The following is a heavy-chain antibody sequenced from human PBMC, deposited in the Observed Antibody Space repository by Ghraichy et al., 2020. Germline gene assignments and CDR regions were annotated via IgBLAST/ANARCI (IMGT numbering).Heavy chain of an antibody. CDR3: ANAAIAAAGTGFRYFDY. J-gene: IGHJ4*02. CDR1: GFTFSSYA. V-gene: IGHV3-23*01. CDR2: ISGSGGST. Sequence: GGSLRLSCAASGFTFSSYAMSWVRQAPGKGLEWVSAISGSGGSTYYADSVKGRFTISRDNSKNTLYLQMNSLRAEDTAVYYCANAAIAAAGTGFRYFDYWGQGTLVTVSS. D-gene: IGHD6-13*01.